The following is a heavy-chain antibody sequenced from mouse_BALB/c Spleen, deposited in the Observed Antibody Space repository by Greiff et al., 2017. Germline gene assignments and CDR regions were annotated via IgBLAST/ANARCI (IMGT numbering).Heavy chain of an antibody. D-gene: IGHD1-1*01. J-gene: IGHJ2*01. CDR3: ARTDGSSYYFDY. V-gene: IGHV3-2*02. CDR2: ISYSGST. Sequence: EVMLVESGPGLVKPSQSLSLTCTVTGYSITSDYAWNWIRQFPGNKLEWMGYISYSGSTSYNPSLKSRISITRDTSKNQFFLQLNSVTTEDTATYYCARTDGSSYYFDYWGQGTTLTVSS. CDR1: GYSITSDYA.